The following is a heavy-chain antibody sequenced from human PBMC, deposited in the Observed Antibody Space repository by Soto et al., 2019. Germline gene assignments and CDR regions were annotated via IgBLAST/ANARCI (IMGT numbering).Heavy chain of an antibody. Sequence: GGSLRLSCAASGFTFSSYAMHWVRQAPGKGLEWVAVISYDGSNKYYADSVKGRFTISRDNSKNTLYLQMNSLRAEDTAVYYCARVRGIAAAGGLNWFDPWGQGTLVTVSS. CDR2: ISYDGSNK. D-gene: IGHD6-13*01. CDR3: ARVRGIAAAGGLNWFDP. CDR1: GFTFSSYA. V-gene: IGHV3-30-3*01. J-gene: IGHJ5*02.